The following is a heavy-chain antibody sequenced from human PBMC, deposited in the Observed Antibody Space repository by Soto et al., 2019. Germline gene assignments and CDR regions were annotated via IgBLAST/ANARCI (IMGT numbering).Heavy chain of an antibody. V-gene: IGHV3-7*01. D-gene: IGHD4-4*01. CDR2: IKPDESEK. Sequence: GGSLRLSCTASGFTFSDSWMTWVRQAPGKGLEWVARIKPDESEKKYADSVKGRFSISRDHAKNSMYLQMDSLRGEDTAVYYCVRGGSNYASWGQGTLVTVSS. CDR3: VRGGSNYAS. J-gene: IGHJ5*02. CDR1: GFTFSDSW.